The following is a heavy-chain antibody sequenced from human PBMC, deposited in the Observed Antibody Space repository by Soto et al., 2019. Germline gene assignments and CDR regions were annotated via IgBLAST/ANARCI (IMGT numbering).Heavy chain of an antibody. J-gene: IGHJ4*02. CDR2: ISAYNGNT. D-gene: IGHD3-9*01. CDR1: GYTFTSYV. Sequence: ASVKVSCKASGYTFTSYVISWVRQAPGQGLEWMGWISAYNGNTNYAQKLQGRVTMTTDRSTSTAYMELRSLRSDDTAVYYCARPNNYYDILTVGLTPPYYFDYSGQGTLVTGSS. CDR3: ARPNNYYDILTVGLTPPYYFDY. V-gene: IGHV1-18*01.